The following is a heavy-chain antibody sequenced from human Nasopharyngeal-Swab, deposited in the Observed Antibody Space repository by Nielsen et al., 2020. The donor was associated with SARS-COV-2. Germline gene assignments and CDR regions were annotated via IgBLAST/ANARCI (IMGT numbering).Heavy chain of an antibody. J-gene: IGHJ4*02. D-gene: IGHD3-10*01. CDR3: AKQGPEMTRGVNNYLDY. CDR2: TSSDGRNT. CDR1: GFTFSFYA. Sequence: GGSLRLSCAASGFTFSFYAMHWVRQAPGKGLEWVAVTSSDGRNTYYADSVKGRFTISRDNSKNTLYLEMDSLRAEDTAVYYCAKQGPEMTRGVNNYLDYWGQGTLVTVSS. V-gene: IGHV3-30*04.